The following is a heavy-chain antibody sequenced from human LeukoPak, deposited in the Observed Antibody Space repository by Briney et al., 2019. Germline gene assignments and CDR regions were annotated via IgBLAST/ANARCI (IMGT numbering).Heavy chain of an antibody. CDR1: GGSISSSSYY. V-gene: IGHV4-39*01. CDR2: IYYSGST. Sequence: SETLSLTCTVSGGSISSSSYYWGWIRQPPGKGLEWIGSIYYSGSTYHNPSLESRVTISVDTSKNQFSLKLSSVTAADTAVYYCARITRVLLWFGEFHNWFDPWGQGTLVTVSS. CDR3: ARITRVLLWFGEFHNWFDP. D-gene: IGHD3-10*01. J-gene: IGHJ5*02.